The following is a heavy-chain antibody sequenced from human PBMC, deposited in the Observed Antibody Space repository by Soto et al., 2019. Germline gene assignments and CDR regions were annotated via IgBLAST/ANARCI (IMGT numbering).Heavy chain of an antibody. V-gene: IGHV4-34*01. CDR2: INHSGST. Sequence: SETLSLTCAVYGGSFSGYYWSWIRQPPGKGLEWIGEINHSGSTNYNPSLKSRVTISVDTSKNQFSLKLSSVTAADTAVYYCARAGPTVTLYYYYYGMDVWGQGTTVTVSS. CDR3: ARAGPTVTLYYYYYGMDV. CDR1: GGSFSGYY. D-gene: IGHD4-17*01. J-gene: IGHJ6*02.